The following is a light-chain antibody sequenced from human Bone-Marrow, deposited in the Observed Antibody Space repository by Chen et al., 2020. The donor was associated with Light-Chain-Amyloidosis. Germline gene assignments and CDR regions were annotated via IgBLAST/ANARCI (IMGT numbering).Light chain of an antibody. CDR3: QSADSSGTYEVI. J-gene: IGLJ2*01. CDR1: DLPPKY. V-gene: IGLV3-25*03. CDR2: RDT. Sequence: SYELTQPPSVSVSPGQTARITCSGEDLPPKYAYWYQQKPGQAPVLVIHRDTERPSGISERFSGSSSGTTATLPISGVQAEDEADYHCQSADSSGTYEVIFGGGTKLTVL.